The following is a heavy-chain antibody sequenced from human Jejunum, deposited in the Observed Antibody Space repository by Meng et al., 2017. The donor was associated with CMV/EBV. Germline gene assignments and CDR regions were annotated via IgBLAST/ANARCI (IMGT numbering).Heavy chain of an antibody. D-gene: IGHD6-19*01. Sequence: GDTFTSHKISWLRQAPGQGLEWMGGVIPVFGTPNYAQKFQGRLTITTDESTKTVYMELTSLRSEDTAVYYCARGAEPGTLCWFDPWGQGTLVTVSS. CDR3: ARGAEPGTLCWFDP. CDR1: GDTFTSHK. J-gene: IGHJ5*02. V-gene: IGHV1-69*05. CDR2: VIPVFGTP.